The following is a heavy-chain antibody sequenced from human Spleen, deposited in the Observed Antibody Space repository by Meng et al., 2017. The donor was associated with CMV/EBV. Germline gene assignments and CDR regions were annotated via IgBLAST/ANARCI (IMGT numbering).Heavy chain of an antibody. CDR3: ARIGVRWYLDL. CDR2: ITTDGSDI. J-gene: IGHJ2*01. D-gene: IGHD2-8*01. V-gene: IGHV3-11*04. Sequence: SCAASGFIFSDYYMNWIRQAPGKGLEWVSYITTDGSDISYADSVKGRFTISRDNAKDSLYLQMNSLRAEDTAVYFCARIGVRWYLDLWGRGTLVTVSS. CDR1: GFIFSDYY.